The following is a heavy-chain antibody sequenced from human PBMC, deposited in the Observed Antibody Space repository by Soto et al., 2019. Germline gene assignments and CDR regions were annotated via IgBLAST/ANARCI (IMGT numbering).Heavy chain of an antibody. D-gene: IGHD4-17*01. CDR3: ARALPDGDYARDYYYYMDV. J-gene: IGHJ6*03. CDR1: GYTFTSYG. V-gene: IGHV1-18*01. Sequence: ASVKVSCKASGYTFTSYGISWVRQAPGQGLEWMGWISAYNGNTNYAQKLQGRVTMTTDTSTSTAYMELRSLRSDDTAVYYCARALPDGDYARDYYYYMDVWGKGTTGTFSS. CDR2: ISAYNGNT.